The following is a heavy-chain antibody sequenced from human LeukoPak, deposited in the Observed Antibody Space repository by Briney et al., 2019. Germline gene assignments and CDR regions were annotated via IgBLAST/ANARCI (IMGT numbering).Heavy chain of an antibody. V-gene: IGHV4-38-2*01. D-gene: IGHD1-1*01. CDR3: ARNVTAGFFDY. CDR2: IYYSWGM. Sequence: SETLSLTCAVSGSSITSDYFWGWIRQPPGKGLEWIATIYYSWGMYFNPSLKSRVTKSLDASKNQFSLKMTSLTAADTSIYYCARNVTAGFFDYWGQGILVTVSS. J-gene: IGHJ4*02. CDR1: GSSITSDYF.